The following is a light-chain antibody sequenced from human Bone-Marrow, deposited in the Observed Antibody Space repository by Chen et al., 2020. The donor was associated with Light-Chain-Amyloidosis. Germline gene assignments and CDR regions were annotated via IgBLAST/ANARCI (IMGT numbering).Light chain of an antibody. CDR1: TSNIGAGFG. J-gene: IGLJ2*01. CDR2: VNN. Sequence: QSVLTQPPSVSGAPRQSVTMSCTGSTSNIGAGFGINWYQQLPGIAPKLLISVNNNRPSGVPDRFSGSKSGTSASLAITRLQSEDEGDYYCQSYDSSLSGVVFGGGTKLTVL. V-gene: IGLV1-40*01. CDR3: QSYDSSLSGVV.